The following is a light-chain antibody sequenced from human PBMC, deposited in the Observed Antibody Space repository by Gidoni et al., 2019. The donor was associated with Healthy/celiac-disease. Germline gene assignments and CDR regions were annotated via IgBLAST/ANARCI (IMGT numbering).Light chain of an antibody. CDR1: QSVSSY. Sequence: EIVLTQSPATLSLSPGERATLSCRASQSVSSYLAWYQQKPGQAPRLLLYAASISATGIPARFSGSGSGTDFTLTISSLEPEDFAVYYCQQRSNWPTFTFXPXTKVDIK. J-gene: IGKJ3*01. V-gene: IGKV3-11*01. CDR2: AAS. CDR3: QQRSNWPTFT.